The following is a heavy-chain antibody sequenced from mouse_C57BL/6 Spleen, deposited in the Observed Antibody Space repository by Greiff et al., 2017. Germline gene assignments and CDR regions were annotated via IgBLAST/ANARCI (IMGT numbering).Heavy chain of an antibody. Sequence: VQLKQSGPGLAKPSQTLSLTCSVTGYSITSDYWNWIRKFPGNKLEYMGYISYSGSTYYNPSLKSRISITRDTSKNQYYLQLNSVTTEDTATYYCARSSYSNYGGDWYFDVWGTGTTVTVSS. CDR3: ARSSYSNYGGDWYFDV. CDR1: GYSITSDY. V-gene: IGHV3-8*01. D-gene: IGHD2-5*01. CDR2: ISYSGST. J-gene: IGHJ1*03.